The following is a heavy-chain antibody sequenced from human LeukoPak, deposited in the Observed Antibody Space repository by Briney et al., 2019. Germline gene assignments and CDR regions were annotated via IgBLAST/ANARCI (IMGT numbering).Heavy chain of an antibody. D-gene: IGHD2-15*01. CDR2: IGTSSSYI. J-gene: IGHJ4*02. V-gene: IGHV3-21*01. Sequence: PGGSLRLSCAASGFIFSSYSMNWVRQAPGKGLEWVSSIGTSSSYIYYADSVKGRFTISRDNAENSLYLQMNSLRAEDTAVYYCARDRDCSGGSCYSPDYWGQGTLVTVSS. CDR1: GFIFSSYS. CDR3: ARDRDCSGGSCYSPDY.